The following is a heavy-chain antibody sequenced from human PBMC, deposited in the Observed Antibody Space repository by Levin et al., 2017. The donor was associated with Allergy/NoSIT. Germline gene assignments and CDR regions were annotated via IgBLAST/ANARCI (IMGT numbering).Heavy chain of an antibody. D-gene: IGHD1-1*01. CDR2: IKQDGSEK. CDR1: GFTFSDYW. V-gene: IGHV3-7*04. Sequence: GGSLRLSCAASGFTFSDYWMSWVRQAPGKGLEWVANIKQDGSEKYYVDSVKGRFTISRDNAKNSLYLQMNSLRDEDTAVYHCARGTTGTGMDYWGQGTLVTVSS. J-gene: IGHJ4*02. CDR3: ARGTTGTGMDY.